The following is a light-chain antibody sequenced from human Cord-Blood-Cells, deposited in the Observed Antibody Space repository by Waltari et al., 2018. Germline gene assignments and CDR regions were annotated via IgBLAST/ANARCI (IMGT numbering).Light chain of an antibody. Sequence: QSALTQPASVSGSPGQSSTLSRTGTSRDVGSYQLASWYQQHPGKAPKLMIYEGSKRPSGVSNRFSGSKSGNTASLTISGLQAEDEADYYCCSYAGSSTVVFGGGTKLTVL. J-gene: IGLJ2*01. CDR3: CSYAGSSTVV. V-gene: IGLV2-23*01. CDR1: SRDVGSYQL. CDR2: EGS.